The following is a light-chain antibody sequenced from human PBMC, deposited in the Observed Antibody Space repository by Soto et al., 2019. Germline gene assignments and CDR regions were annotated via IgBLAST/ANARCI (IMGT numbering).Light chain of an antibody. V-gene: IGKV1-39*01. CDR2: AAS. Sequence: DIQMTQSPSSLSASVGDRVTITCRASQSISSYLNWYQQKPGKAPNILIYAASSLQSGVPSRFSGSGSGTDFTLTISSLQVEDFATYYCQHTYSTPRTFGQGTKVDIK. J-gene: IGKJ1*01. CDR3: QHTYSTPRT. CDR1: QSISSY.